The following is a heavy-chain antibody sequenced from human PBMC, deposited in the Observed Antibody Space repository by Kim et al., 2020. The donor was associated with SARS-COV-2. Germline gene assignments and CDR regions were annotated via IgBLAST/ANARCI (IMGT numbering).Heavy chain of an antibody. CDR3: AKRDYYDSSGYADY. J-gene: IGHJ4*02. V-gene: IGHV3-23*01. D-gene: IGHD3-22*01. Sequence: ADSVKGRFTISRDNSENTMYLQMNSLRAEDTAVYYCAKRDYYDSSGYADYWGQGPLVTVSS.